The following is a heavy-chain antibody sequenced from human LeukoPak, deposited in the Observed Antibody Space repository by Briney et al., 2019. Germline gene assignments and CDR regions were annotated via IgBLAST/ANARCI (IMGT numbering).Heavy chain of an antibody. CDR3: ARGGAARPDY. J-gene: IGHJ4*02. D-gene: IGHD6-6*01. V-gene: IGHV3-48*01. CDR1: GFTFSNYG. CDR2: ISSSSSSV. Sequence: GGSLRLSCEASGFTFSNYGMDWVRQAPGKGLEWVSYISSSSSSVYYADSVKGRFTISRDNAKNSLFLQMSSLRAEDTAVYYCARGGAARPDYWGQGTLVTVSS.